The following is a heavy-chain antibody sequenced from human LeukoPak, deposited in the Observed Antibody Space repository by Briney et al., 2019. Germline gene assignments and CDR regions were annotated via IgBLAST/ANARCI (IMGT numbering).Heavy chain of an antibody. CDR2: INSDGSST. CDR3: ARDMGYSSGWYTYYYYMDV. D-gene: IGHD6-19*01. J-gene: IGHJ6*03. CDR1: GFTFSSYW. V-gene: IGHV3-74*01. Sequence: GGSLRLSCAVSGFTFSSYWMHWVRQAPGKGLVWVSRINSDGSSTSYADSVKGRFTISRDNAKNTLYLQMNSLRAEDTAVYYCARDMGYSSGWYTYYYYMDVWGKGTTVTVSS.